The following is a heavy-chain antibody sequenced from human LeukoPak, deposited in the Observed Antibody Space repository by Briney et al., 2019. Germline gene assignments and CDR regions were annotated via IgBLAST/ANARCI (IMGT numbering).Heavy chain of an antibody. J-gene: IGHJ5*02. CDR2: IYHSGST. CDR3: ARGALGMVYARGYNWFDP. V-gene: IGHV4-38-2*02. CDR1: GYSISSGYY. Sequence: SETLSLTCTVSGYSISSGYYWGWIRQPPGKGLEWIGSIYHSGSTYYNPSLKSRVTISVDTSKNQFSLKLSSVTAADTAVYYCARGALGMVYARGYNWFDPWGQGTLVTVSS. D-gene: IGHD2-8*01.